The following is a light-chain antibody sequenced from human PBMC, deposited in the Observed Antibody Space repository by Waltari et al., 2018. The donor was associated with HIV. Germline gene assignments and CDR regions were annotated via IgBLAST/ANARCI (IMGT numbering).Light chain of an antibody. V-gene: IGLV1-40*01. J-gene: IGLJ2*01. CDR1: SSNIGAGHD. CDR3: QSFDSSLSNLVV. Sequence: QAVLTQPPSVSGAPGQRVTISCTGSSSNIGAGHDVHWYQQLPGTAPKLLIYGETHRPSGVPDRFSGSKSGTSASLAIAGLQTEDEAVFYCQSFDSSLSNLVVFGGGTKVTVL. CDR2: GET.